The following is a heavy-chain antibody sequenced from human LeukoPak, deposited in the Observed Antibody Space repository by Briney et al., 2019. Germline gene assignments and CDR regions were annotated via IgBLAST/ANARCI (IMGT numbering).Heavy chain of an antibody. D-gene: IGHD5-12*01. CDR3: ARSFSGMAAIWFFDS. J-gene: IGHJ4*02. CDR2: IYYSEST. CDR1: GGSISSGNYY. V-gene: IGHV4-30-4*01. Sequence: PSETLSLTCTVSGGSISSGNYYWSWIRQPPGKGLEWIGYIYYSESTYYSPSLKSRVTISVDTSKNQFSLKLSSVTAADTAVYYCARSFSGMAAIWFFDSWGQGTLVTVSS.